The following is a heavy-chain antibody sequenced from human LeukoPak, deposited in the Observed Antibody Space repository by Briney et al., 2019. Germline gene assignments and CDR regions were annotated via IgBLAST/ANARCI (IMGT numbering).Heavy chain of an antibody. Sequence: ASVKVSCKASGYTFTSYDINWVRQATGQGLEGMGWMNPNSGNTGYAQKFQGRVTMTRNTSISTAYMELSSLRSEDTAVYYCARGIAVAGPYFDYWGQGTLVTVSS. D-gene: IGHD6-19*01. CDR2: MNPNSGNT. CDR3: ARGIAVAGPYFDY. CDR1: GYTFTSYD. V-gene: IGHV1-8*01. J-gene: IGHJ4*02.